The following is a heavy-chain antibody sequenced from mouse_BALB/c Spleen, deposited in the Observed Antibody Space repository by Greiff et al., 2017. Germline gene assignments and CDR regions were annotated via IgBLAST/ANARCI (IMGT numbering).Heavy chain of an antibody. CDR2: ISYSGST. Sequence: EVHLVESGPGLVKPSQSLSLTCTVTGYSITSDYAWNWIRQFPGNKLEWMGYISYSGSTSYNPSLKSRISITRDTSKNQFFLQLNSVTTEDTATYYCARSPYYGSSYDYAMDYWGQGTSVTVSS. V-gene: IGHV3-2*02. CDR1: GYSITSDYA. J-gene: IGHJ4*01. D-gene: IGHD1-1*01. CDR3: ARSPYYGSSYDYAMDY.